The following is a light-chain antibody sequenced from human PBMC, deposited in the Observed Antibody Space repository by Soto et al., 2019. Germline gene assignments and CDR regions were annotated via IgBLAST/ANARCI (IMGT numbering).Light chain of an antibody. Sequence: QSVLTQPVSVSGSPGQSITISCTGTSSDIGRYNYVSWYQQYPGKAPKFMIYGVSNRPSGVSNRFSGSKSGNTASLTISGLQAEDEADYYCSSYISSSTYVFGTGTKVTVL. CDR3: SSYISSSTYV. J-gene: IGLJ1*01. V-gene: IGLV2-14*01. CDR1: SSDIGRYNY. CDR2: GVS.